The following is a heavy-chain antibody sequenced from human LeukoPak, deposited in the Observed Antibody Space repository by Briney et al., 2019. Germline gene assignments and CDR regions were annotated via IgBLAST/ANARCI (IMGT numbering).Heavy chain of an antibody. CDR2: ISSGGST. Sequence: PSETLSLTCSVSGGSIRSGDYYWSWIRQPAGTGLEWIGRISSGGSTNYNPSLMSRVTISIDTSKNHFSLELTFVTAAGTAVYYCTRAEDGCSDASCYGYWGQGTLVTVSS. CDR3: TRAEDGCSDASCYGY. D-gene: IGHD2-2*01. J-gene: IGHJ4*02. CDR1: GGSIRSGDYY. V-gene: IGHV4-61*02.